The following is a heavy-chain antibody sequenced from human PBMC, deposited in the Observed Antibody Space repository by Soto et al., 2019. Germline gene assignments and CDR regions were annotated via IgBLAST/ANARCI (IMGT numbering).Heavy chain of an antibody. J-gene: IGHJ6*02. D-gene: IGHD3-10*01. CDR3: AKDRGAMAAYYYYGMDV. V-gene: IGHV3-30*18. CDR1: GFTFSSYG. Sequence: GGSLRLSCAASGFTFSSYGMHWVRQAPGKGLEWVAVISYDGSNKYYADSVKGRFTISRDNSKNTLYLQMNSLRAEDTAVYYCAKDRGAMAAYYYYGMDVWGQGTTVTVSS. CDR2: ISYDGSNK.